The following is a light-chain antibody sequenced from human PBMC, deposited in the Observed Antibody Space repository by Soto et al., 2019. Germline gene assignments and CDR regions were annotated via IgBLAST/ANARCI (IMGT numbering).Light chain of an antibody. V-gene: IGKV1-27*01. CDR1: QGISSY. Sequence: DIQMTQSPSSLSASVGDRVTITCRASQGISSYLAWYQQKPGKVPRLLIYAASTLQSGVPSRFSGSGSGTDFTLTISSLQPEDVATYYCQKYNSALIFTFGPGTKVDLK. CDR2: AAS. J-gene: IGKJ3*01. CDR3: QKYNSALIFT.